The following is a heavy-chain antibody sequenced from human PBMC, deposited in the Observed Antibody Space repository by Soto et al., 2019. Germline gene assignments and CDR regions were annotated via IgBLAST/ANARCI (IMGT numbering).Heavy chain of an antibody. CDR1: GYTFTGYY. D-gene: IGHD4-17*01. CDR3: ATGSYTVTTRVFDY. J-gene: IGHJ4*02. Sequence: ASVKVSCKASGYTFTGYYMHWVRQAPGKGLEWMGGFDPEDGETIYAQKFQGRVTMTEDTSTDTAYMELSSLRSEDTAVYYCATGSYTVTTRVFDYWGQGTLVTVSS. CDR2: FDPEDGET. V-gene: IGHV1-24*01.